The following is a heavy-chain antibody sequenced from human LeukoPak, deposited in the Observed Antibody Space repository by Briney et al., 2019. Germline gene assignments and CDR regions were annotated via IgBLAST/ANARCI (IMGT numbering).Heavy chain of an antibody. CDR3: AKAKRPWQWLGGFDP. Sequence: PGRSLRLSCAAYEFSFDALAMTWVRQAPGRGLEWVSSINDNGDMTDYADSVKGRFTISRDNAKKYVFLEINSLRSEDRCIYFCAKAKRPWQWLGGFDPWGQRTLVIVSS. D-gene: IGHD6-19*01. V-gene: IGHV3-9*01. CDR1: EFSFDALA. J-gene: IGHJ5*02. CDR2: INDNGDMT.